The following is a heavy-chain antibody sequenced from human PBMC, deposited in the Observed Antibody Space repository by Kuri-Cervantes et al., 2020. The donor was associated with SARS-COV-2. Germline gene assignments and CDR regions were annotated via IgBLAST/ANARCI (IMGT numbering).Heavy chain of an antibody. J-gene: IGHJ4*02. V-gene: IGHV1-18*04. CDR1: GYTFTSYG. CDR3: ARDHSFYDSSGYYADFDY. D-gene: IGHD3-22*01. CDR2: ISAYNGNT. Sequence: ASVTVSCKASGYTFTSYGISWVRQAPGQGLEWMGWISAYNGNTNYAQKLQGRVTMTTDTSTSTAYMELRSLRSDDTAVYDCARDHSFYDSSGYYADFDYWGQGTLVTVSS.